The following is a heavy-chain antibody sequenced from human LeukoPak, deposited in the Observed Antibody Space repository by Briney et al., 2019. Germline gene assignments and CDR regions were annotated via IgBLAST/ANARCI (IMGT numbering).Heavy chain of an antibody. V-gene: IGHV4-4*07. Sequence: SETQSLTCTVSGGSISSYYWSWIRQPAGKGLEWIGRIYTSGSTNYNPSLKSRVTMSVDTSKNQFSLKLSSVTAADTAVYYCARSGAWYSSSWYPFDYWGQGTLVTVSS. D-gene: IGHD6-13*01. CDR1: GGSISSYY. CDR3: ARSGAWYSSSWYPFDY. CDR2: IYTSGST. J-gene: IGHJ4*02.